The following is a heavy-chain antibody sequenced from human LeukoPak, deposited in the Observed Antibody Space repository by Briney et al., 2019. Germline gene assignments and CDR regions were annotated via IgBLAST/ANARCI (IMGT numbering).Heavy chain of an antibody. CDR1: GFIFSTYW. Sequence: PGGSLRLSCAASGFIFSTYWLTWVRQAPGKGLEWGANINQDGSEIYYVDSVQGRFTISRDNVKNSLYLQMNSLGAEGTAVYYCARRGTSSSWAHFDYWGQGTLVTVSS. D-gene: IGHD6-13*01. V-gene: IGHV3-7*05. CDR3: ARRGTSSSWAHFDY. J-gene: IGHJ4*02. CDR2: INQDGSEI.